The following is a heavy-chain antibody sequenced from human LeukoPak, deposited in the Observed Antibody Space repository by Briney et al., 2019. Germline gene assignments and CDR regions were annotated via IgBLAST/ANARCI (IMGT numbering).Heavy chain of an antibody. CDR3: ARQSSSAWYSSTAFDV. CDR2: IYPADSDT. D-gene: IGHD6-19*01. Sequence: GESLKISCKGSGYSFSSYWIGWVRQTPGKGLEWMGIIYPADSDTRYSPSFQGQVTISADRSISTAYLQWSSLKASDTAIYYCARQSSSAWYSSTAFDVWGQGTMVTVSS. CDR1: GYSFSSYW. J-gene: IGHJ3*01. V-gene: IGHV5-51*01.